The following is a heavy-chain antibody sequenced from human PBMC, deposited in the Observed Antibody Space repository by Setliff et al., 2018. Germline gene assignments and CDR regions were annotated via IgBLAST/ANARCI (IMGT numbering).Heavy chain of an antibody. J-gene: IGHJ6*03. CDR3: AKSGGDHCCPLYHHYYMDV. Sequence: PGESLKISCAASGFTFSIYSMNWVRQAPGKGLEWISYTSSGSNSIYYADSVMGRFTISRDNDRNFLYLQMNRLRPEDTAVYYCAKSGGDHCCPLYHHYYMDVWGTGTTVTVSS. CDR2: TSSGSNSI. V-gene: IGHV3-48*01. D-gene: IGHD2-21*02. CDR1: GFTFSIYS.